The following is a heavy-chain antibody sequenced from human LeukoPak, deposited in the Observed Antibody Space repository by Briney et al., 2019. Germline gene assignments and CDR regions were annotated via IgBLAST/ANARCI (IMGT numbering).Heavy chain of an antibody. CDR3: ARDRTVTTPYYYYGMDV. Sequence: GGSLRLSCAASGFTFSDYYMSWIRQAPGKGLEWVSYISSSSSYTNYADSVKGRFTISRDNAKNSLYLQMNSLRAEDTAVYCCARDRTVTTPYYYYGMDVWGKGTTVTVSS. D-gene: IGHD4-17*01. V-gene: IGHV3-11*06. J-gene: IGHJ6*04. CDR2: ISSSSSYT. CDR1: GFTFSDYY.